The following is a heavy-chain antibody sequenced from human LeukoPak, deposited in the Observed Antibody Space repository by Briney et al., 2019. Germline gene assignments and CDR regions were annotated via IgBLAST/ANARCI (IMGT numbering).Heavy chain of an antibody. J-gene: IGHJ4*02. D-gene: IGHD1-1*01. CDR1: GFTFSKYA. Sequence: GGSLRLSCAASGFTFSKYAMHWVRQAPGKGLERVAVSSYDGSIEYYADSMQGRFTLYRDNSTHTLYLQMSSLRNGDTAVYYCARAGGQLVHGFGYFEYWGQGTLVTVSS. CDR2: SSYDGSIE. V-gene: IGHV3-30*04. CDR3: ARAGGQLVHGFGYFEY.